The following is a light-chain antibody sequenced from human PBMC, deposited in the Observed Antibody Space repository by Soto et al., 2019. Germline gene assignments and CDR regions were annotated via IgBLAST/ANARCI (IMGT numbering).Light chain of an antibody. Sequence: DIQMTQSPSSLSASVGDRVTITCRASQSISSYLNWYQQKPGKAPKLLIYAASSSQSGVPSRFSGSGSGTDFTLTISSLQPDDFATYYCQQYNSHSPWTFGQGTKVDIK. CDR2: AAS. V-gene: IGKV1-39*01. J-gene: IGKJ1*01. CDR3: QQYNSHSPWT. CDR1: QSISSY.